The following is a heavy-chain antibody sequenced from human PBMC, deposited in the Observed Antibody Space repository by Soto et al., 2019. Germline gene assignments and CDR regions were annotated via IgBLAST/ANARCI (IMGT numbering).Heavy chain of an antibody. Sequence: PGGSLRLSCAASGFTFSSYGMHWVRQAPGKGLEWVAVIWYDGSNKYYADSVKGRFTISRDNSKNTLYLQMNSLRAEDTAVYYCARDMNGFYDSSGSLDYWGQGTLVTVSS. V-gene: IGHV3-33*01. CDR2: IWYDGSNK. CDR3: ARDMNGFYDSSGSLDY. J-gene: IGHJ4*02. CDR1: GFTFSSYG. D-gene: IGHD3-22*01.